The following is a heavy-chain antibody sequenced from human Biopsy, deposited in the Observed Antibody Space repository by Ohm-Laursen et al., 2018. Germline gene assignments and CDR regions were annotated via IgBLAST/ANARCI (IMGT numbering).Heavy chain of an antibody. V-gene: IGHV4-59*07. D-gene: IGHD3-3*01. Sequence: SDTLSLTCGVSGGSILSYYWTWIRQPPGKGLEWIGHVYNGGITNYNPSLKSRVTISKDTSKNQFSLQVNSVTAADTAVYYCARTPRDSFWSGSYKRGLWFDPWGQGTLVIVSS. CDR1: GGSILSYY. CDR3: ARTPRDSFWSGSYKRGLWFDP. CDR2: VYNGGIT. J-gene: IGHJ5*02.